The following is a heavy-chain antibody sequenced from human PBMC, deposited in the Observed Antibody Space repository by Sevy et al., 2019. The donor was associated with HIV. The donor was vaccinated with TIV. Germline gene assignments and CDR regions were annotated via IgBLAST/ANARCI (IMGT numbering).Heavy chain of an antibody. J-gene: IGHJ4*02. Sequence: GGSLRLSCAASGFTVSSNYMSWVRQAPGKGLEWVSVIYSVGSTYYADSVKGRLTISRDNSKNTLYLIMNSLRAEDTAVYYCARDGGGGSGGGCYSSLSFDYWGQGTLVTVSS. CDR2: IYSVGST. D-gene: IGHD2-15*01. V-gene: IGHV3-53*01. CDR1: GFTVSSNY. CDR3: ARDGGGGSGGGCYSSLSFDY.